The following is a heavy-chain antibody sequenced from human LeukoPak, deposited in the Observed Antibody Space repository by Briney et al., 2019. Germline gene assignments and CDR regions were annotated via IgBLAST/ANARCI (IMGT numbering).Heavy chain of an antibody. CDR2: ISWNCGSI. J-gene: IGHJ4*02. Sequence: GRSLRLSCAASGFTFDDYAMHWVRQAPGKGLEWVSGISWNCGSIGYADSVKGRLTISRDNAKNSLYLQMNSLRAEDTALYYCAKDGDSRGLTHFDYWGQGTLVTASS. D-gene: IGHD1-20*01. CDR3: AKDGDSRGLTHFDY. V-gene: IGHV3-9*01. CDR1: GFTFDDYA.